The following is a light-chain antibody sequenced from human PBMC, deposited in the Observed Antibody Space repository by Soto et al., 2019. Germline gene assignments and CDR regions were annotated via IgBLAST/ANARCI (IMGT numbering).Light chain of an antibody. CDR3: AAWDDSLDGGV. CDR2: RNN. Sequence: QSVLTQPPSASGTPGQRVTISCSGSSSNIGSNSVNWYRQLPGTAPKLLIYRNNQRPSGVPDRFFGSKSGTSASLAISGLQSEDEADYYCAAWDDSLDGGVFGGGTKLTVL. J-gene: IGLJ3*02. V-gene: IGLV1-44*01. CDR1: SSNIGSNS.